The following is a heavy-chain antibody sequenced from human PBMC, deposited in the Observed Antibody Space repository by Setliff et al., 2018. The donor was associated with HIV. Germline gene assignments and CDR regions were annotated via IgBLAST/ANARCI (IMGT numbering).Heavy chain of an antibody. CDR1: GGSVGSSSYY. Sequence: SETLSLTCTVSGGSVGSSSYYWAWIRQPPGKGLEWIGSIYYTGNTKYNPSLESSVTFSIDTSENQFSLRLASVTAADTAIYYCARDDSIVLVPAIMRGDGFDFWGQGRTVTVSS. J-gene: IGHJ3*01. V-gene: IGHV4-39*07. CDR3: ARDDSIVLVPAIMRGDGFDF. CDR2: IYYTGNT. D-gene: IGHD2-2*01.